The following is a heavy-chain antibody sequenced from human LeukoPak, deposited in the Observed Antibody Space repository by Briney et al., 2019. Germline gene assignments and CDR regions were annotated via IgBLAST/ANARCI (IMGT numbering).Heavy chain of an antibody. CDR2: INHSGIT. Sequence: SETLSLTCAVYGGSFSGYYWSWIRQPPGKGLEWIGEINHSGITNYNPSLKSRVTISVDTSKNQFSLKLGSVTAADTAVYYCARDVIAAAGHFDYWGQGTLVTVSS. J-gene: IGHJ4*02. CDR3: ARDVIAAAGHFDY. V-gene: IGHV4-34*01. CDR1: GGSFSGYY. D-gene: IGHD6-13*01.